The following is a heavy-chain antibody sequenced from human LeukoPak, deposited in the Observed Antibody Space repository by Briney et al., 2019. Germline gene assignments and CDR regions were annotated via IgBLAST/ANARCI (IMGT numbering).Heavy chain of an antibody. V-gene: IGHV1-2*02. CDR2: INPNSGDT. D-gene: IGHD1-1*01. CDR1: GYAFTGYY. J-gene: IGHJ4*02. CDR3: ARATGWLPFDY. Sequence: ASVKVSCKASGYAFTGYYMYWVRQAPGQGLEWMGWINPNSGDTNYAQMFQGRVTMTRDTSTSTAYMELSRLTSDDTAVYYCARATGWLPFDYWGQGTLVTVSS.